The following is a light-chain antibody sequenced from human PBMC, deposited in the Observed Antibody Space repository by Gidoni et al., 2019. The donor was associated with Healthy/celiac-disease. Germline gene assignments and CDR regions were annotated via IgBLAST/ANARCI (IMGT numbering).Light chain of an antibody. J-gene: IGLJ1*01. CDR2: EDN. CDR3: QSYDSSNQV. Sequence: NFMLTQPHSVSESPGKTVTISCTRSSGSIASNYVQWYQQRPGSSPTTVIYEDNQRPSGVPVRFSGSIDSSSNSASLTISGLKTEDEADYYCQSYDSSNQVFGTGTKVTVL. CDR1: SGSIASNY. V-gene: IGLV6-57*01.